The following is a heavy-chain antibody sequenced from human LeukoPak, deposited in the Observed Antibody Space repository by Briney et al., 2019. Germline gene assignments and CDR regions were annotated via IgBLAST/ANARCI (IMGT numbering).Heavy chain of an antibody. CDR1: GYTLTELS. CDR3: ATVEYYDSSGYYYFDY. CDR2: FDPEDGET. V-gene: IGHV1-24*01. D-gene: IGHD3-22*01. Sequence: ASVKVSCKVSGYTLTELSMHWVRQAPGKGLEGMGGFDPEDGETIYAQKVQGRVTMTEDTSTDTAYMELSSLRSEDTAVYYCATVEYYDSSGYYYFDYWGQGTLVTVSS. J-gene: IGHJ4*02.